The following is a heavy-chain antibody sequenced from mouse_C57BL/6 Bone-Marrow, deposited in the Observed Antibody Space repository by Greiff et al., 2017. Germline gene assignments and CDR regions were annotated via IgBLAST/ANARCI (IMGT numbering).Heavy chain of an antibody. Sequence: QVQLQQSGAELARPGASVKLSCKASGYTFTSYGISWVKQRTGQGLEWIGETYPRSGNTYYNEKFKGKATLTADKSSSTAYMELRSLTSEDSAVYFCATDYYGSSYWWYFDVWGTGTTVTVSS. CDR3: ATDYYGSSYWWYFDV. CDR1: GYTFTSYG. CDR2: TYPRSGNT. D-gene: IGHD1-1*01. V-gene: IGHV1-81*01. J-gene: IGHJ1*03.